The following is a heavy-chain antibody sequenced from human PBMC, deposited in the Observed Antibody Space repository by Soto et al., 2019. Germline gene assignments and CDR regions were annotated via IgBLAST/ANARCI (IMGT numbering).Heavy chain of an antibody. J-gene: IGHJ4*02. CDR3: ARDLSDGGALDY. CDR2: IIPILGIA. V-gene: IGHV1-69*08. CDR1: GGTFSSYT. D-gene: IGHD4-17*01. Sequence: QVQLVQSGAEVKKPGSSVKVSCKASGGTFSSYTISWVRQAPGQGLEWMGRIIPILGIANYAQKFQGRVTITADKSTSTAYMDLSSLRSEDTAVYYCARDLSDGGALDYWGQGTLVTVSS.